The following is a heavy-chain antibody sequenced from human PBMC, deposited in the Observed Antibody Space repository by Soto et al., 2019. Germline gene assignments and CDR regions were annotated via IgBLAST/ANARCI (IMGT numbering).Heavy chain of an antibody. Sequence: QVHLVESGGSVVQPGRSLRLSCAASGFTFDTFAIHWVRQTPGKVLEWVALISYDGYNTYYADSVKGRFTISRDNSKNTLYLQMTSLRPDDTGVYYCARVNPGNNLYYYCGLDVWGQGTAVTGSS. D-gene: IGHD1-1*01. CDR3: ARVNPGNNLYYYCGLDV. CDR1: GFTFDTFA. V-gene: IGHV3-30-3*01. J-gene: IGHJ6*02. CDR2: ISYDGYNT.